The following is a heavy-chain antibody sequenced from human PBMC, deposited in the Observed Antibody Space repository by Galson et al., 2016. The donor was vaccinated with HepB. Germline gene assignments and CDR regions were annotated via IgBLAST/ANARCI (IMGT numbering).Heavy chain of an antibody. J-gene: IGHJ4*02. CDR1: GFTFSSYA. CDR3: ANYLGYGSGGPRYFHS. D-gene: IGHD3-10*01. CDR2: ISAASNT. Sequence: SLRLSCADSGFTFSSYAMSWVRQAPGKGLEWVSVISAASNTYYTDSVKGRFTISRDNSKTRLYREMNSLRVEDTAVYFCANYLGYGSGGPRYFHSWGQGTLVTVSP. V-gene: IGHV3-23*01.